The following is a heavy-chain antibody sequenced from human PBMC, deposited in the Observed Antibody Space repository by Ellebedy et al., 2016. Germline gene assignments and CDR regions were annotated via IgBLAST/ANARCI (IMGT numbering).Heavy chain of an antibody. CDR2: IKSDGIST. D-gene: IGHD6-19*01. J-gene: IGHJ6*02. V-gene: IGHV3-74*03. CDR3: ARSVAGTAVSYYYYGMDV. CDR1: GFTFSDTW. Sequence: GGSLRLSCAASGFTFSDTWMHWVRHRPGKGLVWVSRIKSDGISTAYADSVKGRFTISRDNAKNSLYLQMNSLRAEDTAVYYCARSVAGTAVSYYYYGMDVWGQGTTVTVSS.